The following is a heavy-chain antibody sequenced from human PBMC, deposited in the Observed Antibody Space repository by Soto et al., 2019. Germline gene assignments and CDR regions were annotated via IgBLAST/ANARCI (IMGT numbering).Heavy chain of an antibody. D-gene: IGHD3-10*01. Sequence: SETLSLTCAVYGGSFSGLSGYSRTWVRQSPGKGMEWIGDINLWETTNYNPSLKGRVTISLRTSKNQFPLRLTSVTAADTAIYYCARVLRGSRFYNMDIWGNGSPVTVSS. CDR2: INLWETT. CDR1: GGSFSGLSGYS. CDR3: ARVLRGSRFYNMDI. J-gene: IGHJ6*03. V-gene: IGHV4-34*01.